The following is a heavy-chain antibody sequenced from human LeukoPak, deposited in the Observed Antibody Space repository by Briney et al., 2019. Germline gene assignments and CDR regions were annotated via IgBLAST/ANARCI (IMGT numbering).Heavy chain of an antibody. CDR3: ARAGQLDY. Sequence: GASVKVSCKASGYTLTSYGINWVRQAPGQGLEWMGWINTNNVNRNYAQKLQGRVTMTTDTSTNTAYMELMSLTSDDTAVYYCARAGQLDYWGQGTLVTVSS. CDR2: INTNNVNR. J-gene: IGHJ4*02. D-gene: IGHD1-1*01. CDR1: GYTLTSYG. V-gene: IGHV1-18*01.